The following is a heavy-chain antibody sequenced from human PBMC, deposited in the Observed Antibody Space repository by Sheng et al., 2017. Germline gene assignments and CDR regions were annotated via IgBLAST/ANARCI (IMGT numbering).Heavy chain of an antibody. J-gene: IGHJ6*02. CDR2: IIPIFGTA. CDR1: GGTFSSYA. CDR3: ARGPRGYSGYDFWYYGMDV. V-gene: IGHV1-69*01. D-gene: IGHD5-12*01. Sequence: QVQLVQSGAEVKKPGSSVKVSCKASGGTFSSYAISWVRQAPGQGLEWMGGIIPIFGTANYAQKFQGRVTITADESTSTAYMELSSLRSEDTAVYYCARGPRGYSGYDFWYYGMDVWGQGTTVTVSS.